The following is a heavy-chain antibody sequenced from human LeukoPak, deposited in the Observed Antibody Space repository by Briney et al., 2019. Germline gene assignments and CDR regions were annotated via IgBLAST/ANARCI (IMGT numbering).Heavy chain of an antibody. V-gene: IGHV3-53*01. Sequence: GGSLRLSCAASGFTVSSNYMSWVRQAPGKELEWVSVIYSGGSTYYADSVKGRFTISRDNSKNTLYLQMNSLRAEDTAVYYCARGAYYDFWSGYYPQVGGDYYYMDVWGKGTTVTVSS. D-gene: IGHD3-3*01. CDR2: IYSGGST. CDR3: ARGAYYDFWSGYYPQVGGDYYYMDV. CDR1: GFTVSSNY. J-gene: IGHJ6*03.